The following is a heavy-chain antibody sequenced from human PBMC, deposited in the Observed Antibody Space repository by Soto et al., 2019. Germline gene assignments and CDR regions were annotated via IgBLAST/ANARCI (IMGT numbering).Heavy chain of an antibody. CDR3: AKDSGYSYGYDYFDY. Sequence: HPGGSLRLSCAASGFTFSSYAMSWVRQAPGKGLEWVSGISGSGGSTYYADSVKGRFTISRDNFKNTLYLQMNSLRAEDTAVYYCAKDSGYSYGYDYFDYWGQGTLVTVSS. D-gene: IGHD5-18*01. J-gene: IGHJ4*02. CDR2: ISGSGGST. V-gene: IGHV3-23*01. CDR1: GFTFSSYA.